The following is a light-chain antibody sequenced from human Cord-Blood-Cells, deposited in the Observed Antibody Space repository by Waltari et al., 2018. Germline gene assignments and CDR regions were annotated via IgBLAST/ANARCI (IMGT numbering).Light chain of an antibody. CDR3: CSYAGSSTYV. CDR1: SSDVGSYNL. J-gene: IGLJ1*01. CDR2: EVS. V-gene: IGLV2-23*02. Sequence: QSALTQPASVSGSPGQSITISCTGTSSDVGSYNLVSWYQQHPGKAPKPMIYEVSKRPSGVSNRFSGSKSGNTASLTISGLQAEDEADYYCCSYAGSSTYVCGTGTKVTVL.